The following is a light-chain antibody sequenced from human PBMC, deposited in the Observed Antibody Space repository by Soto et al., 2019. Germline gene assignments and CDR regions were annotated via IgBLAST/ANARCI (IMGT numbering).Light chain of an antibody. V-gene: IGLV2-11*01. CDR2: DVS. J-gene: IGLJ1*01. CDR1: SSDFGGYNY. CDR3: CSYAGTSYV. Sequence: QSALTQPRSVSGSPGQSVTISCTGTSSDFGGYNYVSWFQQHPGKAPKLMIYDVSKRPSGVPDRFSGSKSGNTASLTISWLQAEDEADYYCCSYAGTSYVFGTGTKLTVL.